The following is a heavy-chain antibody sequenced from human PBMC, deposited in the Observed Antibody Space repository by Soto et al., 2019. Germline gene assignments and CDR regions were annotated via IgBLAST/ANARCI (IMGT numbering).Heavy chain of an antibody. CDR2: LYWDDAK. CDR3: AHRHTSGSYPFDY. J-gene: IGHJ4*02. D-gene: IGHD1-26*01. V-gene: IGHV2-5*02. Sequence: GLDLELLALLYWDDAKRYSPSLKSRLTVTKDTSKNQVVLTMTNMDPVDTATYYCAHRHTSGSYPFDYWGQGTLVTVSS.